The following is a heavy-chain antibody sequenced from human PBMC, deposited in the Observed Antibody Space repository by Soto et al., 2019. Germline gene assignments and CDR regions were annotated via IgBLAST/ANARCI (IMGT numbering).Heavy chain of an antibody. CDR3: ARYVGEGQLAFDY. CDR2: INPSDGST. Sequence: GASVKVSCKASGYTFTSYYIHWVRQAPGQGLEWMGLINPSDGSTRFAQKFQSRVAMTTDTSTRTVYMELSSLRSEDTAVYYCARYVGEGQLAFDYWGQGTLVTVSS. D-gene: IGHD3-10*02. CDR1: GYTFTSYY. V-gene: IGHV1-46*01. J-gene: IGHJ4*02.